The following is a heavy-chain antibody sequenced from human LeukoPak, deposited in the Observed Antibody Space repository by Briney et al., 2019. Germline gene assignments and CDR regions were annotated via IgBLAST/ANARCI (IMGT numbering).Heavy chain of an antibody. CDR2: ISGSGGGT. V-gene: IGHV3-23*01. CDR1: GFTFSSYA. D-gene: IGHD2-2*01. J-gene: IGHJ4*02. CDR3: AKQGLVPATAGD. Sequence: GGSLRLSCAASGFTFSSYAMSWVRQAPGKGLEWVSTISGSGGGTYYADSVKGRFTISRDNSKNTLYLQMNSLRAEDTAVYYCAKQGLVPATAGDWGQGTLVTVSS.